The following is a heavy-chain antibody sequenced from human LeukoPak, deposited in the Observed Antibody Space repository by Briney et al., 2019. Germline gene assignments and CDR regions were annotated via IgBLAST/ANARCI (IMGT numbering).Heavy chain of an antibody. Sequence: GESLKISCKGSGYSFTSYWIGWVRQMPGKGLEWMGIIYPGDSDTRYSPSFQGQVTISADKSISTAYLQWSSLKAPDTAMYYCARCLYYYGSPSQGPFDYWGQGTLVTVSS. CDR2: IYPGDSDT. V-gene: IGHV5-51*01. CDR1: GYSFTSYW. CDR3: ARCLYYYGSPSQGPFDY. J-gene: IGHJ4*02. D-gene: IGHD3-10*01.